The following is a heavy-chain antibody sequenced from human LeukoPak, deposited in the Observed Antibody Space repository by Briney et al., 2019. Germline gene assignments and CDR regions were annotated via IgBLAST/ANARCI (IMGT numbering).Heavy chain of an antibody. D-gene: IGHD3-9*01. Sequence: SETLSLTCTVSGGSISSYYWSWIRQPPGKGLEWIGYIYYSGSTNYNPSLKSRVTISVDTSKNQFSLKLSSVTAADTAVYYCARDGGYDILTGSFFDYWGQGTLVTVSS. CDR1: GGSISSYY. V-gene: IGHV4-59*01. CDR3: ARDGGYDILTGSFFDY. CDR2: IYYSGST. J-gene: IGHJ4*02.